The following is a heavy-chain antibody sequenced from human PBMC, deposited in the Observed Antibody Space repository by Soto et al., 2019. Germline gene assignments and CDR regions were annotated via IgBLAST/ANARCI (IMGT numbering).Heavy chain of an antibody. V-gene: IGHV4-39*01. D-gene: IGHD3-3*01. CDR1: RGSIRSGSYY. J-gene: IGHJ4*02. CDR3: ASRPIFGFPYGPFDY. CDR2: ISYTGTT. Sequence: QVQLQESGPGLVKPSETLSLTCSVSRGSIRSGSYYWAWVRQTPGTGLEWIATISYTGTTYYNPSLKSRVAISVDLSKKQFSLRLNSVTAADTAVYYSASRPIFGFPYGPFDYWGQGALVTVSS.